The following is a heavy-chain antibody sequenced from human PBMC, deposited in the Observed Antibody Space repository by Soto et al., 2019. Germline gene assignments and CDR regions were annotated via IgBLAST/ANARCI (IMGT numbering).Heavy chain of an antibody. CDR2: IYYSGST. Sequence: QVQLQESGPGLVKPSETLSLTCTVSGGSISSYYWSWIRQPPGKGLEWIGYIYYSGSTNYNPSLKIRVTISVDTSKNQFSLKLSSVTAADTAVYYCARDGDSGSYPAYWGQGTLVTVSS. D-gene: IGHD1-26*01. J-gene: IGHJ4*02. V-gene: IGHV4-59*01. CDR1: GGSISSYY. CDR3: ARDGDSGSYPAY.